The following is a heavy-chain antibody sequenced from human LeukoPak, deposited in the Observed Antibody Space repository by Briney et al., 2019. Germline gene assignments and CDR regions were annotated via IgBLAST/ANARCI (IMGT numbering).Heavy chain of an antibody. CDR3: ARGHGLLWFGESQFDY. D-gene: IGHD3-10*01. Sequence: ASVKVSCKASGYTFTSYDINWVRQATGQGREWMGWMNPNSGNTGYAQKFQGRVTMTRNTSISTAYMELSSLRSEDTAVYYCARGHGLLWFGESQFDYWGQGTLVTVSS. J-gene: IGHJ4*02. V-gene: IGHV1-8*01. CDR2: MNPNSGNT. CDR1: GYTFTSYD.